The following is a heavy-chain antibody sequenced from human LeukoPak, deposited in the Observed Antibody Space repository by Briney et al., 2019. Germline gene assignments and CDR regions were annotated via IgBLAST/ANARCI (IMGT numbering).Heavy chain of an antibody. Sequence: PSETLSLTCTLSGGSISRYYWSWIRQPPGKGLEWIGYIYYSGSTNYNPSLKSRVTISVDTSKNQFSLKLSSVTAADTAVYYCARYSWSSDAFDIWGQGTMVTVSS. CDR1: GGSISRYY. CDR3: ARYSWSSDAFDI. V-gene: IGHV4-59*01. J-gene: IGHJ3*02. D-gene: IGHD3-10*01. CDR2: IYYSGST.